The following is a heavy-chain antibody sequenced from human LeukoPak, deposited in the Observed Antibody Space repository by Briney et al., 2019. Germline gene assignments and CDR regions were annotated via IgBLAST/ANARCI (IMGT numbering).Heavy chain of an antibody. V-gene: IGHV3-30*18. Sequence: GGSLRLSCTASKFTFSHYGMQWVRQAPGKGLEWVAVISSDGSIKVYADSVKGRFTLSRDNSINTVDLQMNSLRAEDTAVYYCVKEYHSRGFGAYFDYWGQGTLVTVYS. D-gene: IGHD3-3*01. CDR2: ISSDGSIK. J-gene: IGHJ4*02. CDR1: KFTFSHYG. CDR3: VKEYHSRGFGAYFDY.